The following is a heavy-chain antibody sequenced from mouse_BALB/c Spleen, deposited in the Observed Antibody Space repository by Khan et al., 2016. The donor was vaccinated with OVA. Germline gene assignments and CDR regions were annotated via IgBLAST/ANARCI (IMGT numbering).Heavy chain of an antibody. Sequence: QIQLVQSGPELKKPGETVKISCKASGYTFTNYGMNWVKQAPGKGLKWMGWINTYTGAPTYADDFKGRFAFYLEPSASTAYLQINNLKNEDTATYFCARPPYFSYVMVYWGQGTSVTVSS. CDR2: INTYTGAP. V-gene: IGHV9-3-1*01. CDR3: ARPPYFSYVMVY. CDR1: GYTFTNYG. D-gene: IGHD2-10*01. J-gene: IGHJ4*01.